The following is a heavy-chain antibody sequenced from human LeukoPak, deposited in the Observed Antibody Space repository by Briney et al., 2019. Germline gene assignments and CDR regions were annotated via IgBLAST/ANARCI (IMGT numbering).Heavy chain of an antibody. CDR3: ATSYDVKTAPYDL. V-gene: IGHV4-4*08. CDR2: IYTTGTT. D-gene: IGHD3-10*02. J-gene: IGHJ5*02. Sequence: PSETLSLTCTVSGGSINSFCWSWVRQPPGKGLERMGYIYTTGTTDYNPSFKSRVTMSADTSKNQLSMELKFLTAADTAVYYCATSYDVKTAPYDLWGQGTLVSVSS. CDR1: GGSINSFC.